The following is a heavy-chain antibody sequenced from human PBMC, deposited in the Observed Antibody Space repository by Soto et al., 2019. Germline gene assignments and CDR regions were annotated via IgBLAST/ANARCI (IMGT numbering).Heavy chain of an antibody. J-gene: IGHJ2*01. Sequence: QVQLVESGGGVVQPGRSLRLSCAASGFTFSSYAMHWVRQAPGKGLEWVAVISYDGSNKYYADSVKGRFTISRDNSMNTLYLQMNSLRAEDTAVYYCARPTYDSSGYYQRPYWYFDLWGRGTLVTVSS. CDR2: ISYDGSNK. CDR1: GFTFSSYA. D-gene: IGHD3-22*01. CDR3: ARPTYDSSGYYQRPYWYFDL. V-gene: IGHV3-30-3*01.